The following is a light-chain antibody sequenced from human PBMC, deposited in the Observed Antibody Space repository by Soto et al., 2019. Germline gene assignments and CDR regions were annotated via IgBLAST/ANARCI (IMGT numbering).Light chain of an antibody. CDR1: QSISSY. V-gene: IGKV1-39*01. Sequence: RASQSISSYLNWYQQKPGKAPKLLIYAASSLESGVPSRFSGSGSGTDFTLTIISLQPEDFATYYCQQADSCPLTFGGGTKVDIK. J-gene: IGKJ4*01. CDR2: AAS. CDR3: QQADSCPLT.